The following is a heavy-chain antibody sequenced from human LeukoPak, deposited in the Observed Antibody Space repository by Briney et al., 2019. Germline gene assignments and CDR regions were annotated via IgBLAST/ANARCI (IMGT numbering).Heavy chain of an antibody. CDR3: ARERYDYVWGSYRHAYFDY. D-gene: IGHD3-16*02. Sequence: SETLSLTCTVSGGSISSGGYYWSWIRQHPGKGLEWIGYIYYSGSTYYNPSLKSRVTISVDTSKNQFSLKLSSVTAADTAVYYCARERYDYVWGSYRHAYFDYWGQGTLVTVSS. CDR1: GGSISSGGYY. J-gene: IGHJ4*02. V-gene: IGHV4-31*03. CDR2: IYYSGST.